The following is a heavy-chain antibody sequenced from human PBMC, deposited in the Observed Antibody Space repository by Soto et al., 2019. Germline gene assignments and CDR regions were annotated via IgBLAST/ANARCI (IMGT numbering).Heavy chain of an antibody. D-gene: IGHD6-6*01. Sequence: GGSLRLSCAASGFTFSSYAMRWVRQAPGKGLEWVSAIWCSGGNTYYADSVKGRFTISRDDSKNTLYLQMNSLRAEDTAVYYCAQGKVRVFGPTGFDSWGQGTMVTVYS. CDR2: IWCSGGNT. V-gene: IGHV3-23*01. CDR1: GFTFSSYA. CDR3: AQGKVRVFGPTGFDS. J-gene: IGHJ4*02.